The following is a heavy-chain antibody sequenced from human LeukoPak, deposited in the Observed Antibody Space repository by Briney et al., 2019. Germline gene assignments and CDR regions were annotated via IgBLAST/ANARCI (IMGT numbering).Heavy chain of an antibody. CDR1: GYTFTSYS. CDR3: ARDRRGMGPTQIVVVPAAPLDY. J-gene: IGHJ4*02. D-gene: IGHD2-2*01. V-gene: IGHV3-21*01. Sequence: GGSLRLSCEASGYTFTSYSMHWVRQAPGQGLEWISSINPNSSYIYYADTVKGRFTITRDTSKNSPYLEMNSLRAEDTAVYYCARDRRGMGPTQIVVVPAAPLDYWGQGTLVTVSS. CDR2: INPNSSYI.